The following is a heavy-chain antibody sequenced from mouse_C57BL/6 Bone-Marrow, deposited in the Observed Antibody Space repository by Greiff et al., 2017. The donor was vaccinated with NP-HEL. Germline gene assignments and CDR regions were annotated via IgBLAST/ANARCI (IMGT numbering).Heavy chain of an antibody. V-gene: IGHV14-4*01. CDR1: GFNIKDDY. D-gene: IGHD1-1*01. CDR2: IDPENGDT. J-gene: IGHJ4*01. CDR3: TTGGSSPYAMDY. Sequence: EVKLVESGAELVRPGASVKLSCTVSGFNIKDDYMPWVKQRPEQGLGWIGWIDPENGDTEYASKFQGKATITADTSTNTAYLQLSSLTSEDTAVYYCTTGGSSPYAMDYWGQGTSVTVSS.